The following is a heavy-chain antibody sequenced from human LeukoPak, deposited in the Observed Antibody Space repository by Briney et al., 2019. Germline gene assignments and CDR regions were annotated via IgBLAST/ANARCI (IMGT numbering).Heavy chain of an antibody. CDR2: INHSGST. V-gene: IGHV4-34*01. Sequence: PSETLSLTCAVYGGSFSGYYWSWIRQPPGKGLEWIGEINHSGSTNYNPSLKSRVTISVDTSKNQFSLKLSSVTAADTAVYYCARHSSGWYSLNYYYYYYMDVWGKGTTVTVSS. CDR3: ARHSSGWYSLNYYYYYYMDV. D-gene: IGHD6-19*01. CDR1: GGSFSGYY. J-gene: IGHJ6*03.